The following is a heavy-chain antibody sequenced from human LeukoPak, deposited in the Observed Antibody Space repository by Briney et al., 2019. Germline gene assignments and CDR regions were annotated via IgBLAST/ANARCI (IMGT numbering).Heavy chain of an antibody. CDR1: GFTFSSYG. Sequence: GGSMRLSCAASGFTFSSYGMHWVRQAPGKGLEWVAFIRYDGSNKYYADSVKGRFTISRDNSRNTLYLQMNSLRAEDTAVYYCAKDGGELVPAATNFDYWGQGTLVTVSS. D-gene: IGHD2-2*01. J-gene: IGHJ4*02. CDR3: AKDGGELVPAATNFDY. V-gene: IGHV3-30*02. CDR2: IRYDGSNK.